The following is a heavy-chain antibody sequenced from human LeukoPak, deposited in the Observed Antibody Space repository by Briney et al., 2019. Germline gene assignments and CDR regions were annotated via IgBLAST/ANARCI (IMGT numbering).Heavy chain of an antibody. CDR2: ISSSGTYT. D-gene: IGHD5-18*01. CDR1: GFTFSDYY. J-gene: IGHJ5*01. Sequence: PGGSLRLSCATSGFTFSDYYMSWIRQAPGKGLEWVSYISSSGTYTNSADSVKGRFTISRDYPKNSLYLQMNSLRAEDTAVYYCTTLRKRYTYDRDSWHRAPLVTVSS. CDR3: TTLRKRYTYDRDS. V-gene: IGHV3-11*06.